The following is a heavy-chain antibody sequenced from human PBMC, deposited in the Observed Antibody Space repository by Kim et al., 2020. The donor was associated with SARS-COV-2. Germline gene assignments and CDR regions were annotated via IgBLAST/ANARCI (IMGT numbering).Heavy chain of an antibody. V-gene: IGHV3-7*01. Sequence: LSLTCAASGFTFSSYWMSWVRQAPGKGLEWVANIKQDGSEKYYVDSVKGRFTISRDNAKNSLYLQMNSLRAEDTAVYYCARDGAAAGTSDYWGQGTLVTVSS. CDR2: IKQDGSEK. CDR1: GFTFSSYW. CDR3: ARDGAAAGTSDY. J-gene: IGHJ4*02. D-gene: IGHD6-13*01.